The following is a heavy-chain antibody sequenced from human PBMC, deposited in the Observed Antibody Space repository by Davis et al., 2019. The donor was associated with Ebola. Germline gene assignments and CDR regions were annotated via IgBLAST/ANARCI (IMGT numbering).Heavy chain of an antibody. V-gene: IGHV3-9*01. Sequence: GGSLRLSCAASGFTFADYAMHWVRQAPGKGLEWVSGISWNSGSIGYADSVKGRFTISRDNAKNSLYLQMNSLRAEDTALYYCAKGARYDILTGYRDWGQGTLVTVSS. D-gene: IGHD3-9*01. CDR2: ISWNSGSI. CDR1: GFTFADYA. CDR3: AKGARYDILTGYRD. J-gene: IGHJ4*02.